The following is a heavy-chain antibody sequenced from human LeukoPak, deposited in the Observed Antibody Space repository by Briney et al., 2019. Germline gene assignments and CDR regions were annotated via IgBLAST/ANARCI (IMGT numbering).Heavy chain of an antibody. V-gene: IGHV4-34*01. J-gene: IGHJ4*02. D-gene: IGHD6-13*01. CDR1: GGSFNDYS. Sequence: PSETLSLTCGVHGGSFNDYSWTWIRQSPGKGLEWIGEINHSGSTTYNPSLKSRFTMSVAASKNKYSLRLSSVTAADTAVYYCARLGLYTSSWYRFYYFDYWGQGTLVTVSS. CDR2: INHSGST. CDR3: ARLGLYTSSWYRFYYFDY.